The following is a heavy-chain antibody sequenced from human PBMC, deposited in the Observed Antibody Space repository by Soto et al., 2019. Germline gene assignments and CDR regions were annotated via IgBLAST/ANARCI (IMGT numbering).Heavy chain of an antibody. D-gene: IGHD2-2*01. J-gene: IGHJ5*02. CDR1: GGSISSGGYY. CDR2: IYYSGST. Sequence: QVQLQESGPGLVKPSQTLSLTCTVSGGSISSGGYYWSWIRQHPGKGLEWIGYIYYSGSTYYNPSLKSRVTISVDTSKNQFSLKLSSVTAADTAVYYCARETDCSSTSCYGRWFDPWGQGTLVTVSS. CDR3: ARETDCSSTSCYGRWFDP. V-gene: IGHV4-31*03.